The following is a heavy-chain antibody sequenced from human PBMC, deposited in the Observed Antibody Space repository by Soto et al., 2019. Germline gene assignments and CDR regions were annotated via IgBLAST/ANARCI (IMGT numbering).Heavy chain of an antibody. CDR2: IYHSGTT. D-gene: IGHD2-2*01. CDR1: GGSLSSFY. J-gene: IGHJ4*01. CDR3: ARVHKEELVTVPAAHYAH. Sequence: SETLSLTCTVSGGSLSSFYWGWIRRPPGKGLEWIGYIYHSGTTRYNSSLKSRVTMSVDSSKNEFSLKLTSVTAADTATYYCARVHKEELVTVPAAHYAHWGHGTLVTVS. V-gene: IGHV4-59*01.